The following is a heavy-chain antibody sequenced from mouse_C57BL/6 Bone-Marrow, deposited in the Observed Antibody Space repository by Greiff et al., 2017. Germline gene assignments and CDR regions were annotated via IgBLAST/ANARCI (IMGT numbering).Heavy chain of an antibody. J-gene: IGHJ2*01. CDR3: ARHERQLGY. V-gene: IGHV5-6*02. CDR2: ISSGGSYT. D-gene: IGHD3-2*01. CDR1: GFTFSSYG. Sequence: EVMLVESGGDLVKPGGSLKLSCAASGFTFSSYGMSWVRQTPDKRLEWVATISSGGSYTYYPDSVKGRFTISRDNAKNTLYLQMSRLKSEDTAMYYCARHERQLGYWGQGTTLTVSS.